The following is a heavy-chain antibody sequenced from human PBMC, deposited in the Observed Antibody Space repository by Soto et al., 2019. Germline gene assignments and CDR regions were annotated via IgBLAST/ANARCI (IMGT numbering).Heavy chain of an antibody. CDR1: GFTFSSYA. D-gene: IGHD2-2*02. V-gene: IGHV3-23*01. CDR3: AKVAIRYCSSTSCYKGWDY. J-gene: IGHJ4*02. CDR2: ISGSGGST. Sequence: GGSLRLSCAASGFTFSSYAMSWVRQAPGKGLEWVSAISGSGGSTYYADSVKGRFTISRDNSKNTLYLQMNSLRAEDTAVYYCAKVAIRYCSSTSCYKGWDYWGQGTLVTVSS.